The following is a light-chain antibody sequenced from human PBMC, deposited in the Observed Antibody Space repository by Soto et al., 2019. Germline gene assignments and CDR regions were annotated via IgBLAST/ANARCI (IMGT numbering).Light chain of an antibody. J-gene: IGLJ1*01. CDR2: DVH. V-gene: IGLV2-14*03. CDR3: SSYTASTPFYV. CDR1: RTDVDGHDY. Sequence: QSVLTQPASVSGSPGQSITISCTGARTDVDGHDYVSWYQQHPGQAPKLIIFDVHNRPSGVSSRFSGSKSGDTASLTISGLRAEDDGDYDCSSYTASTPFYVFGTGTKLTVL.